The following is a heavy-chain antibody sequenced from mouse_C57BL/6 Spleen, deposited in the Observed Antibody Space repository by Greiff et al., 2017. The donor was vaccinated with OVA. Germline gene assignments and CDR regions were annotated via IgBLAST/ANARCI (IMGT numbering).Heavy chain of an antibody. Sequence: VQLQQPGAELVMPGASVKLSCKASGYTFTSYWMHWVKQRPGQGLEWIGEIDPSDSYTNYNQKFKGKSTLTVDKSSSTAYMQLSSLTSEDSAVYYCARRKAGYYYFDYWGQGTTLTVSS. CDR1: GYTFTSYW. J-gene: IGHJ2*01. CDR3: ARRKAGYYYFDY. D-gene: IGHD2-3*01. V-gene: IGHV1-69*01. CDR2: IDPSDSYT.